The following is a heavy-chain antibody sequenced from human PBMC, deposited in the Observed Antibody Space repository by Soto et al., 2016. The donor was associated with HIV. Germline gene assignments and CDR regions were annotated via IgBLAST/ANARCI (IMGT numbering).Heavy chain of an antibody. D-gene: IGHD4-17*01. CDR3: ARVYGGTFTASYNYYGMDV. CDR1: GGSFDSYY. CDR2: INHSGRT. Sequence: VQLQQWGAGLVKSSETLSLTCAIYGGSFDSYYWSWIRQPPGKGLEWIGEINHSGRTNYNPSLKSRVAISIDKSKNQFSLKLRTVSVADTAEYYCARVYGGTFTASYNYYGMDVWGLGTTVTVSS. J-gene: IGHJ6*02. V-gene: IGHV4-34*01.